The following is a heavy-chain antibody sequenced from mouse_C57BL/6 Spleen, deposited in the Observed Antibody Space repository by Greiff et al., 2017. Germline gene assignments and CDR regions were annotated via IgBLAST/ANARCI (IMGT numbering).Heavy chain of an antibody. V-gene: IGHV8-8*01. D-gene: IGHD1-1*01. CDR3: ARIGDYYGSSYGYFDV. CDR1: GFSLSTFGMG. J-gene: IGHJ1*03. CDR2: IWWDDDK. Sequence: QVTLNVSGPGILQPSQTLSLTCSFSGFSLSTFGMGVGWIRQPSGKGLEWLAHIWWDDDKYYNPALKSRLTISKDTSKNQVFLKIANVDTADTATYYCARIGDYYGSSYGYFDVWGTGTTVTVSS.